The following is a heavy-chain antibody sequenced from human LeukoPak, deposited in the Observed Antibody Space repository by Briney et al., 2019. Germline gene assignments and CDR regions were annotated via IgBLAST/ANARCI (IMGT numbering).Heavy chain of an antibody. Sequence: ASVKVSCKASGYTFTSYYMHWARQAPGQGLEWMGIINPSGGSTTYTQKFQGRVTMTRDMSTSTVYMEVSSLRSEDTAIYYCARDGATLLDPWGQGTLVTVSS. CDR2: INPSGGST. J-gene: IGHJ5*02. D-gene: IGHD5-12*01. CDR3: ARDGATLLDP. V-gene: IGHV1-46*01. CDR1: GYTFTSYY.